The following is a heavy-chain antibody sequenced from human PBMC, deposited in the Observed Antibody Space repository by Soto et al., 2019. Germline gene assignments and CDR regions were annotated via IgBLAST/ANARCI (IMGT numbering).Heavy chain of an antibody. J-gene: IGHJ3*02. V-gene: IGHV3-23*01. D-gene: IGHD2-15*01. CDR3: AKDQGDIVVVVAVTGAFDI. CDR1: GFTFSSYA. CDR2: ISGSGGST. Sequence: GGSLRLSCAASGFTFSSYAMSWVRQAPGKGLEWVSAISGSGGSTYYADSVKGRFTISRDNSKNTLYLQMNSLRAEDTAVYYCAKDQGDIVVVVAVTGAFDIWGQGTMVTVSS.